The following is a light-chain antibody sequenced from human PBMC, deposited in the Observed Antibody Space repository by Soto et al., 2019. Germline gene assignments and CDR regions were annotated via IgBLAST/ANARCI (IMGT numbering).Light chain of an antibody. CDR2: DAS. CDR1: QSISSW. CDR3: HQYYTYPWT. V-gene: IGKV1-5*01. Sequence: DIQMTQSPSTLSASVGDRVTITCRASQSISSWLAWYQQQPGKAPKLLINDASTLESGVPSTFSGSGSGTEFSLTISSLQPDDFATYFCHQYYTYPWTFGQGTKVEIK. J-gene: IGKJ1*01.